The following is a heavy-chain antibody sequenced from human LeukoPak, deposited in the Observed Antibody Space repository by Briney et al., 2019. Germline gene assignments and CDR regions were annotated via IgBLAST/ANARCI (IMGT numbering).Heavy chain of an antibody. CDR3: ARPNTDAAGYYFDY. V-gene: IGHV1-18*01. CDR1: GYTFISYG. Sequence: ASVKVSCKASGYTFISYGVSWVRQAPGQGLEWMGWIDTYGGSTNYAQNLQGRVTATTDTSTTTVYMELRSLRSDDTAVYYCARPNTDAAGYYFDYWGQGTLVTVSS. J-gene: IGHJ4*02. D-gene: IGHD6-13*01. CDR2: IDTYGGST.